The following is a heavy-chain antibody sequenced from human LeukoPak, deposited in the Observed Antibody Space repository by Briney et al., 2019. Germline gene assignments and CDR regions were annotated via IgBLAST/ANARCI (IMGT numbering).Heavy chain of an antibody. CDR1: GFTFSSYW. V-gene: IGHV3-7*01. Sequence: GGSLRLSCAASGFTFSSYWMSWVRQAPGKGLEWVANIKQDGSEKYYVDSVKGRFTISRDNAKNSLYLQMNSLRAEDTAVYYCARDPLERYDFWSGYFYMDVWGEGTTVTVSS. D-gene: IGHD3-3*01. J-gene: IGHJ6*03. CDR2: IKQDGSEK. CDR3: ARDPLERYDFWSGYFYMDV.